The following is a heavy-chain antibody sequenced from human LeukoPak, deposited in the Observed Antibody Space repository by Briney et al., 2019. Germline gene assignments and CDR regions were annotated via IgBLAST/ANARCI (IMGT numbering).Heavy chain of an antibody. CDR3: AKDISPLLGYYFDY. CDR1: GFTFDDYA. J-gene: IGHJ4*02. CDR2: ISWNSGSI. D-gene: IGHD7-27*01. V-gene: IGHV3-9*01. Sequence: GGSLRLSCAASGFTFDDYAMHWVRQAPGKGLEWVSGISWNSGSIGYADSVKGRFTVSRDNAKNSLYLQMNSLRAEDTALYYCAKDISPLLGYYFDYWGQGTLVTVSS.